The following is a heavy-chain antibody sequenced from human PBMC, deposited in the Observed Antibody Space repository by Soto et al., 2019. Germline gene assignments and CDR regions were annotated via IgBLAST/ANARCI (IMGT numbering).Heavy chain of an antibody. Sequence: PGGSLRLSCAVSGFTFNTFSMSWVRQAPGRGLEWVSTITGSNKYYADSVKGRFTISRDNSKNTLYLQMNSLRAEDTAVYYCARYIVVVTATYAFDIWGQGTMVTVSS. CDR3: ARYIVVVTATYAFDI. CDR2: ITGSNK. CDR1: GFTFNTFS. D-gene: IGHD2-21*02. J-gene: IGHJ3*02. V-gene: IGHV3-23*01.